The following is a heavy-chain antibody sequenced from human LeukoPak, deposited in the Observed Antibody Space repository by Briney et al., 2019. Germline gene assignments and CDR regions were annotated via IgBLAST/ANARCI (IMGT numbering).Heavy chain of an antibody. CDR3: ARLGLQPLDY. Sequence: SETLSLTCTVSGGSISSVIYYWGGIRQPPGKGLEWIGSIYYSGSTYYNPSLKSRVTISVDTPQNQFSLKLSSVTAADTAVYYSARLGLQPLDYWEQGNLVTVSS. CDR2: IYYSGST. V-gene: IGHV4-39*01. J-gene: IGHJ4*02. D-gene: IGHD5-24*01. CDR1: GGSISSVIYY.